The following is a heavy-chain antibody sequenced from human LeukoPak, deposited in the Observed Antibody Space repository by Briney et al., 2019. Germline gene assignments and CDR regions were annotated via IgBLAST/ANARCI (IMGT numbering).Heavy chain of an antibody. D-gene: IGHD6-13*01. J-gene: IGHJ4*02. CDR2: INGSGGRT. CDR3: AKAGGASWYLY. Sequence: GGSLRLSCAASGFILRSYRMGGGGQAQGKGREWGSDINGSGGRTYYADSVNGRFTISRDNSKNTLYLQMNSLRAEDTAVYYCAKAGGASWYLYWGQGTLVTVSS. V-gene: IGHV3-23*01. CDR1: GFILRSYR.